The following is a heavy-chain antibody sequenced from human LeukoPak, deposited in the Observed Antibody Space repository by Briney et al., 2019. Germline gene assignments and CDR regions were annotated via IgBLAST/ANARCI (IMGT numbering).Heavy chain of an antibody. CDR3: TGTYYYDSSGYGGGDY. J-gene: IGHJ4*02. Sequence: GGSLRLSCAASGFTFSSYAMSWVRQAPGKGPEWVGFIRRKAYGETTEYAASVKGRFTISRDDSKSIAYLHMNSLKTEDTAMYYCTGTYYYDSSGYGGGDYWGQGTLVTVSS. CDR1: GFTFSSYA. CDR2: IRRKAYGETT. D-gene: IGHD3-22*01. V-gene: IGHV3-49*04.